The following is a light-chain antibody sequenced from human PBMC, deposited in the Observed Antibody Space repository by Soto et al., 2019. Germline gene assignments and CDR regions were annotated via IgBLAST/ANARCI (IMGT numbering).Light chain of an antibody. Sequence: EIVMTQSPATLSVSPGDRATLSCRASQSVDNDLAWYKQKPGQPPRLLIYDASTRATGIPARFSGSQSGTEFTLTISSLLSEDFAVYSCQQYNNWPLTFGVGTKVEIK. CDR2: DAS. CDR3: QQYNNWPLT. CDR1: QSVDND. J-gene: IGKJ4*01. V-gene: IGKV3D-15*01.